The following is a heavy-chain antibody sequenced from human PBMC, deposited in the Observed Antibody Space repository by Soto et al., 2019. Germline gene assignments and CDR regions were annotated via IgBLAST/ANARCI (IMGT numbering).Heavy chain of an antibody. Sequence: EVQLVESGGGLVQPGRSLRLSCAASGFSLDDYAMHWVRQAPGKGLEWVSGISWNSGSIGYADSVKGRFTISRDNAKDSLYLQMNSLRAEDTAFYYCAKDILTGYYIGAGAFDIWGQGTMVTVSS. V-gene: IGHV3-9*01. CDR1: GFSLDDYA. J-gene: IGHJ3*02. D-gene: IGHD3-9*01. CDR2: ISWNSGSI. CDR3: AKDILTGYYIGAGAFDI.